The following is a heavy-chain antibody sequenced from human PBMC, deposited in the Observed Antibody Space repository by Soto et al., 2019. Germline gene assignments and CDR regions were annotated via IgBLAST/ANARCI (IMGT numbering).Heavy chain of an antibody. CDR1: GGSISSYY. V-gene: IGHV4-59*08. J-gene: IGHJ4*02. Sequence: SETLSLTCTVSGGSISSYYWSWIRQPPGKGLEWIGYIYYSGSTNYNPSLKSRVTISVDTSKNQFSLKLSSVTAADTTVYYCARSVFEYSSSYYFDYWGQGTLVTVSS. CDR3: ARSVFEYSSSYYFDY. D-gene: IGHD6-6*01. CDR2: IYYSGST.